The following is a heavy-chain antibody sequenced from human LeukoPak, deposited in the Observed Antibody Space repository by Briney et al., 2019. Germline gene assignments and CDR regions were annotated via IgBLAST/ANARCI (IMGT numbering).Heavy chain of an antibody. Sequence: GGSLRLSCAASGFTFSGCAIHWVRQSSGKGLEWVGHIDKKDNFHATAYAASVQGRFSISRDDSKNTAFLHMNSLKTEDMALYYCTRDSGTYNWLDPWGQGTLVTVSS. CDR1: GFTFSGCA. V-gene: IGHV3-73*01. D-gene: IGHD1-26*01. CDR2: IDKKDNFHAT. J-gene: IGHJ5*02. CDR3: TRDSGTYNWLDP.